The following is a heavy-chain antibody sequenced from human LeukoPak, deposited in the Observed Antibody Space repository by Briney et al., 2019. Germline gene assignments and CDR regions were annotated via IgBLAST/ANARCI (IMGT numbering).Heavy chain of an antibody. V-gene: IGHV3-48*03. CDR1: GFTFSSYE. J-gene: IGHJ4*02. CDR2: ISSSGSTI. D-gene: IGHD2-15*01. CDR3: ARGMVVAAIFDY. Sequence: PGGSLRLSCAASGFTFSSYEMNWVRQAPGKGLEWVSYISSSGSTIYYADSVKGRFTISRDNAKNSLYLQMNSLRADDTAVYYCARGMVVAAIFDYWGQGTMVTVSS.